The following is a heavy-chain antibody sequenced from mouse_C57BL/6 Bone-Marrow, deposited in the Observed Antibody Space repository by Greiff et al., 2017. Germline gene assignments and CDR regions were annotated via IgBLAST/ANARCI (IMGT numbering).Heavy chain of an antibody. Sequence: EVKLMESGGGLVKPGGSLKLSCAASGFTFSDYGMHWVRQAPEKGLEWVAYISSGSSTIYYADTVKGRFTISRDNAKNTLFLQMTSLRSEDTAMYYCARGRRGFGYWGQGTLVTVSA. V-gene: IGHV5-17*01. J-gene: IGHJ3*01. CDR3: ARGRRGFGY. CDR2: ISSGSSTI. CDR1: GFTFSDYG.